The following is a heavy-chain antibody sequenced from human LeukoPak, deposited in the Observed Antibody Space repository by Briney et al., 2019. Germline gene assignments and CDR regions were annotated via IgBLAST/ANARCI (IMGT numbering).Heavy chain of an antibody. CDR2: ISDSGEST. J-gene: IGHJ4*02. Sequence: GGSLRLSCAASGFAFVDHGMTWVRQAPGKGLEWVSTISDSGESTYYTDSVKRRFTISRDNSENTVYLQMDSLRADDTAVYFCAKNSGTYFYWGKGTRVTVSS. V-gene: IGHV3-23*01. CDR1: GFAFVDHG. D-gene: IGHD1-26*01. CDR3: AKNSGTYFY.